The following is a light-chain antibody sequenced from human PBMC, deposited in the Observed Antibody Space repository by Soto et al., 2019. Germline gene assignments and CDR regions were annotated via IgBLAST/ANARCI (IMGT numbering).Light chain of an antibody. CDR3: QHYNDLPLT. CDR2: DAS. J-gene: IGKJ1*01. V-gene: IGKV3-15*01. CDR1: QSVSSN. Sequence: EIVMTQSPATLSLSPGERATLSCRASQSVSSNSAWYQQKPGQAPRLLISDASTRATGIPDRFSGSGSGTEFTLTITSLQSEDFAVYYCQHYNDLPLTFGQGTKVEI.